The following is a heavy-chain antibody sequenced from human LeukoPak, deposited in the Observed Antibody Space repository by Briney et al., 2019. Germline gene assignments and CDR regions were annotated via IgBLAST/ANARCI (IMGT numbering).Heavy chain of an antibody. J-gene: IGHJ6*03. CDR2: IYYSGST. CDR3: ARGYGGDRSYYYYYMDV. CDR1: GGSISPYY. V-gene: IGHV4-59*01. D-gene: IGHD4-23*01. Sequence: SETLSLTCTVSGGSISPYYWIWIRQPPGKGLEWIGYIYYSGSTNYHPSLKSRVTMSVDTSKNQFSLNLISVTAADTAVYFCARGYGGDRSYYYYYMDVWGRGTTVTVSS.